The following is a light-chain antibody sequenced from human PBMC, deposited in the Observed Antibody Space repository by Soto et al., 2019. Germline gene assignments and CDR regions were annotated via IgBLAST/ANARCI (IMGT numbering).Light chain of an antibody. CDR2: QDT. Sequence: SYELTQPPSVSVSPGQTASITCSGDKLGDKYACWYQQKPGQSPVLVIYQDTSRPSGIPERFSGSNSGNTATLTISGTQAMDEADYYCQAWDSRTAVVFGGGTKLTVL. CDR1: KLGDKY. CDR3: QAWDSRTAVV. V-gene: IGLV3-1*01. J-gene: IGLJ2*01.